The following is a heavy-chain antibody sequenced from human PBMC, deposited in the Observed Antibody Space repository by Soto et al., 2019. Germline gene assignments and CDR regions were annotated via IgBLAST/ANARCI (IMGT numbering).Heavy chain of an antibody. V-gene: IGHV3-23*01. CDR3: AKPRLRYYYYGMDV. CDR1: GFTFSSYA. J-gene: IGHJ6*02. CDR2: ISGSGGST. Sequence: GGSLRLSCAASGFTFSSYAISWVRQAPGKGLEWVSAISGSGGSTYYADSVKGRFTISRDNSKNTLYLQMNSLRAEDTAVYYCAKPRLRYYYYGMDVWGQGTTVTVSS. D-gene: IGHD5-12*01.